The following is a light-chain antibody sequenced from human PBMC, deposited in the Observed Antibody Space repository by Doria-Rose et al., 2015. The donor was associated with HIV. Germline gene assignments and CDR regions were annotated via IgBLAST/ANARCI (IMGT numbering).Light chain of an antibody. V-gene: IGKV3-20*01. CDR3: HQYGTAWT. CDR1: QSFSSTY. CDR2: YGS. J-gene: IGKJ1*01. Sequence: TQSPGTLSLSPGERATLSCRASQSFSSTYLAWYHQKPGQAHSLLIYYGSTRATGIQDSVSASGSGTDFTLTINRLEPEDFALYYCHQYGTAWTFGQGAKVEI.